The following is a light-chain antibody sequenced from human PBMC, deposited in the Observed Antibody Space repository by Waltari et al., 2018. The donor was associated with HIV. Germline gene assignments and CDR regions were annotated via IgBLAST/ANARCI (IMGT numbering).Light chain of an antibody. V-gene: IGLV3-21*04. CDR3: QVWDSSSDHRV. Sequence: SYVLTQPPSVSVAPGKTARITCGGNNIGSKSVHWYQQKPGQAPVLVIYYDSDRPSGIPERFSGSNSGNTATLTISRVEAGDEADYHCQVWDSSSDHRVFGGGTKLTVL. CDR2: YDS. CDR1: NIGSKS. J-gene: IGLJ3*02.